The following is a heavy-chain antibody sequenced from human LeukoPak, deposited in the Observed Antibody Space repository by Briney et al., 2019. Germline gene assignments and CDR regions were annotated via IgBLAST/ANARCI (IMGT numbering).Heavy chain of an antibody. Sequence: ASVKVSCKASGYTFTGYYMHWVRQAPGQGLEWMGIINPNGGTTTYAQMFQGRVTMTRNTSISTAYMELSSLRSEDTAVYYCARGSKYYDFWSGYLTPDYYGMDVWGQGTTVTVSS. CDR3: ARGSKYYDFWSGYLTPDYYGMDV. J-gene: IGHJ6*02. CDR2: INPNGGTT. V-gene: IGHV1-46*01. CDR1: GYTFTGYY. D-gene: IGHD3-3*01.